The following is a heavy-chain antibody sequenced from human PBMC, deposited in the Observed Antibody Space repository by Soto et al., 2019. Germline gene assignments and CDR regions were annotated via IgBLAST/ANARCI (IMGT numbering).Heavy chain of an antibody. CDR3: AREGGGRSSFQYDY. D-gene: IGHD3-16*01. CDR1: GGSISSEFYY. Sequence: PSETLSLTCTVSGGSISSEFYYWAWIRQPPGKGLEWIGNINYSGTTYYNPSLKSRVTISVDASKNQFSLKLTSVTAADTAVYYCAREGGGRSSFQYDYPGPGTLVTVSS. J-gene: IGHJ4*02. V-gene: IGHV4-39*07. CDR2: INYSGTT.